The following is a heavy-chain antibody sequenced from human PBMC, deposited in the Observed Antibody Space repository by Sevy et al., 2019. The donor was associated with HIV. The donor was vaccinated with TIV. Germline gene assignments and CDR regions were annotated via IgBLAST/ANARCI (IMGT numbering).Heavy chain of an antibody. Sequence: GRSLRLSCAASGCTFSKYSMSWVRQPPGKGLEWVSTLAFGCGEIKYADSVKGRFTISRVNSKSSVYLQMNNLRPEDTDVYYCAREGCTKPHDYWRQGTLVTVSS. V-gene: IGHV3-23*01. D-gene: IGHD2-8*01. CDR1: GCTFSKYS. CDR3: AREGCTKPHDY. CDR2: LAFGCGEI. J-gene: IGHJ4*02.